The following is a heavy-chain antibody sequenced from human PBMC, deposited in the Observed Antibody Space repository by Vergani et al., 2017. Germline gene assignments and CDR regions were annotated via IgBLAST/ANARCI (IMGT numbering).Heavy chain of an antibody. D-gene: IGHD3-3*01. Sequence: EVQLVESGGGLVQPGGSLRLSCAASGFTVSSNYMSWVRQAPGKGLEWVSVIYSGGSTYYADSVKGRFTISRDKSKNTLYLQMNSLRAEDTAVYYCAIRVTIPDYMDGWGKGTTVTVSS. CDR1: GFTVSSNY. J-gene: IGHJ6*03. CDR3: AIRVTIPDYMDG. V-gene: IGHV3-66*02. CDR2: IYSGGST.